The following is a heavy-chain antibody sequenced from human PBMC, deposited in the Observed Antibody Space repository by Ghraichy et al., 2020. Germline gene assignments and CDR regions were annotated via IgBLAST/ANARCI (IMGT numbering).Heavy chain of an antibody. CDR1: GFTFSSYA. CDR3: AKDSYYYDSSGYYSGGYFDY. V-gene: IGHV3-23*01. D-gene: IGHD3-22*01. J-gene: IGHJ4*02. CDR2: ISGSGGST. Sequence: GESLRLSCAASGFTFSSYAMSWVRQAPGKGLEWVSAISGSGGSTYYADSVKGRFTISRDNSKNTLYLQMNSLRAEDTAVYYCAKDSYYYDSSGYYSGGYFDYWGQGTLVTVSS.